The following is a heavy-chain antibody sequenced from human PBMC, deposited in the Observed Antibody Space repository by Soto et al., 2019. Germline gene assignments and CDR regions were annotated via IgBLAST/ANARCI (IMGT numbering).Heavy chain of an antibody. J-gene: IGHJ6*02. CDR3: ARAIAAAGTL. V-gene: IGHV3-21*01. CDR2: ISSSSSYI. CDR1: GFTFSSYS. D-gene: IGHD6-13*01. Sequence: EVQLVESGGGLVKPGGSLRLSCAASGFTFSSYSMNWVRQAPRKGLEWVSSISSSSSYIYYADSVKGRFTISRDNAKNSLYLQMNSLRAEDTAVYYCARAIAAAGTLWGQGTTVTVSS.